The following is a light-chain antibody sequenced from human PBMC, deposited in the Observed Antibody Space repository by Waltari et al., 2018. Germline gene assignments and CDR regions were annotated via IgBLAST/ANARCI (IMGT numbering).Light chain of an antibody. CDR2: DKN. Sequence: TQDPAVSVAMGQTVRITCQGDSLRSYYASRYQQRPGQAPILVMYDKNSRPSGVPDRFSGSSSDATASLTITGAQAEDEAYYYCHSRDASGSGGAFGGGTKLTVL. J-gene: IGLJ2*01. V-gene: IGLV3-19*01. CDR3: HSRDASGSGGA. CDR1: SLRSYY.